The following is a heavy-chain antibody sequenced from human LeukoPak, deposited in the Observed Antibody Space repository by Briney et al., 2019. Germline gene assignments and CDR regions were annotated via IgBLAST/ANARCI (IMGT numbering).Heavy chain of an antibody. CDR3: AELGITMIGGV. V-gene: IGHV3-48*03. CDR2: ISSSGSTI. CDR1: GYTFSSYE. Sequence: GGSLRLSCAASGYTFSSYEMNWVRQAPGKGLEWVSYISSSGSTIYYADSVKGRFTISRDNAKNSLYLQMNSLRAEDTAVYYCAELGITMIGGVWGKGTTVTISS. D-gene: IGHD3-10*02. J-gene: IGHJ6*04.